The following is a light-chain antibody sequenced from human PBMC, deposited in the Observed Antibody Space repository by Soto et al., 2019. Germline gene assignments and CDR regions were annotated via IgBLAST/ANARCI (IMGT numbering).Light chain of an antibody. Sequence: LTQPASVSGSPGQSITISCTGTSSDVGSHNYVSWYQQHPGKAPKLMIYEVTNRPSGVSNRFSGSKSGNTASLTISGLQAEDEADYYCSSYTFTSTLYVFGTGTKVTVL. CDR2: EVT. CDR3: SSYTFTSTLYV. CDR1: SSDVGSHNY. J-gene: IGLJ1*01. V-gene: IGLV2-14*01.